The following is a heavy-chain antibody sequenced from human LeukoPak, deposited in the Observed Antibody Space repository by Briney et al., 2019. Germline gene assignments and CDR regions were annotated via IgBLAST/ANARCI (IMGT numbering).Heavy chain of an antibody. J-gene: IGHJ5*02. D-gene: IGHD2-15*01. CDR2: INPNSGGT. CDR3: ARARPAIVVVVAATGWFDP. CDR1: GYTFTGYY. Sequence: ASVKVSCKASGYTFTGYYMHWVRQAPGQGLEWMGWINPNSGGTNYAQKFQGRVTMTRDTSISTAYMELSRLRSDDTAVYYCARARPAIVVVVAATGWFDPWGRGTLVTVSS. V-gene: IGHV1-2*02.